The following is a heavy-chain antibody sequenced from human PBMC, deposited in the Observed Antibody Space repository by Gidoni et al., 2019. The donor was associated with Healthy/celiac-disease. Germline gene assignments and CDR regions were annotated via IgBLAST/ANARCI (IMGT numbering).Heavy chain of an antibody. Sequence: EVQLVESGGGLIQPGGSLRLSCAASGFTVSSNYMSWVRQAPGKGLEWVSVIYSGGSTYYADSVKGRFTISRDNSKNTLYLQMNSLRAEDTAVYYCARARPRGYSSSFDWGQGTLVTVSS. CDR2: IYSGGST. J-gene: IGHJ4*02. CDR1: GFTVSSNY. D-gene: IGHD6-13*01. CDR3: ARARPRGYSSSFD. V-gene: IGHV3-53*01.